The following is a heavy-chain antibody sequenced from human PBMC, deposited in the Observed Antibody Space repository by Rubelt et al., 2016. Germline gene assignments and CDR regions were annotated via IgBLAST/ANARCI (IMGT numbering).Heavy chain of an antibody. J-gene: IGHJ3*01. V-gene: IGHV5-51*01. D-gene: IGHD6-13*01. CDR2: IYPGDSDT. CDR1: GYRFTSFW. CDR3: ARHSIPGALHGAFDV. Sequence: GESLKISCKGSGYRFTSFWIGWVRQIPGKGLEWMGIIYPGDSDTRNSPSFQGQVTISADKSISTAYLQWSSLKASDTAMYYCARHSIPGALHGAFDVWGQGTMVTVSS.